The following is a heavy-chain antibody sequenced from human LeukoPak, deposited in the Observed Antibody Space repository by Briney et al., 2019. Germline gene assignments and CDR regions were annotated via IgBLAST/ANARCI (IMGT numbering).Heavy chain of an antibody. CDR2: ISDSGTTT. D-gene: IGHD5-24*01. CDR1: GVTFNTYS. V-gene: IGHV3-48*02. CDR3: ARADREGYKRSLD. Sequence: PGGSLRLSCAAYGVTFNTYSIMWVRQAPGKGLEWVSYISDSGTTTYYADSVKGRFTISRDNGKNSVSLQMDSLRDEDTAVYFCARADREGYKRSLDWGQGTLVIVSS. J-gene: IGHJ1*01.